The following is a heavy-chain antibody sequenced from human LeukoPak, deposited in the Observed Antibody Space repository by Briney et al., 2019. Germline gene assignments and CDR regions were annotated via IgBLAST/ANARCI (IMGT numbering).Heavy chain of an antibody. CDR1: EFTFSSYN. CDR2: ITSGSSHI. CDR3: ARDPYSGSYGADYYYYMDV. D-gene: IGHD1-26*01. V-gene: IGHV3-21*01. J-gene: IGHJ6*03. Sequence: GGSLKLSCAASEFTFSSYNMNWVRQTPGQGLEWVSSITSGSSHIYYADSVKGRFTISRDNAKSSLYLQMNSLRAEDTAVYYCARDPYSGSYGADYYYYMDVWGKGTTVTISS.